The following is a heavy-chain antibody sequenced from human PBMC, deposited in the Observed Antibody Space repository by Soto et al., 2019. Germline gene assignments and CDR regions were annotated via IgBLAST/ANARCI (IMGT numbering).Heavy chain of an antibody. CDR3: AGERGGATATLGYYYFYMDV. V-gene: IGHV1-2*04. J-gene: IGHJ6*03. CDR1: GDSFNDYY. CDR2: INPNGGVT. D-gene: IGHD5-12*01. Sequence: QVQLVQSGAEVRKPGASVTVSCRSSGDSFNDYYIHWVRQAPGQGFEWMGWINPNGGVTKYAQKFQGWVSMTRDTSIRTVYMQLSRLRSDDTAVYYCAGERGGATATLGYYYFYMDVWGTGTTVTVSS.